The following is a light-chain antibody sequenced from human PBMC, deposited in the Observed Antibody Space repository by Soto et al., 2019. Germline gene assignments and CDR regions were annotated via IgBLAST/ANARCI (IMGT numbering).Light chain of an antibody. Sequence: ETVLTQSPGTLSLSPGERATLSCRASQSVSSSYLAWYQQKPGQAPRLLIYGASSRATGLPDRFSGSGSGTDFTLTISRLEPEDFAVYYCQQYGDSPWTVGRGTSVEIK. CDR2: GAS. CDR3: QQYGDSPWT. CDR1: QSVSSSY. V-gene: IGKV3-20*01. J-gene: IGKJ1*01.